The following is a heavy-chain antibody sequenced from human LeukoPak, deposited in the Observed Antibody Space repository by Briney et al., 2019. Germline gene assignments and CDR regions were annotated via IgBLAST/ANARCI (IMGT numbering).Heavy chain of an antibody. CDR3: ARMRPELDY. CDR1: GFTFSSYE. V-gene: IGHV3-48*03. CDR2: ISSSGGTI. Sequence: PGGSLRLSCAASGFTFSSYEMNWVRQAPGKGLEWVSYISSSGGTIYYADSVKGRFTISRDNAKNSLYLQMNSLRAEDTAVYYCARMRPELDYWSQGTLVTVSS. D-gene: IGHD6-6*01. J-gene: IGHJ4*02.